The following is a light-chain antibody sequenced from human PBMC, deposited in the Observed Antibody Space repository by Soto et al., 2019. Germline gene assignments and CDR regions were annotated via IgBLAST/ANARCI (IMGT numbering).Light chain of an antibody. CDR2: DAS. Sequence: AFQLTQSPSSLSASVGDRVTITCRASQGISSALAWYQQKPGKAPKLLIYDASSLESGVPSRFSGSGSGTDFTLTISSLQPEDFATYYCQQFNSYPPTFGQGTRLEIK. CDR3: QQFNSYPPT. CDR1: QGISSA. V-gene: IGKV1-13*02. J-gene: IGKJ5*01.